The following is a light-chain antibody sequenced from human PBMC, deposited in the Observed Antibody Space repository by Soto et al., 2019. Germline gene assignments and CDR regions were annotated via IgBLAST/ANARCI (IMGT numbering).Light chain of an antibody. V-gene: IGLV2-14*01. CDR2: DVS. J-gene: IGLJ1*01. CDR1: CSDVGDYNY. Sequence: QSALTQPASVSGSPGQSITISCTGTCSDVGDYNYVSWYQQHPGKAPKVMIYDVSNRPSGVSNRFSGSKSGNTASLTISGLQAEDEADYYCSSYTSSSTLVFGTGTKLTVL. CDR3: SSYTSSSTLV.